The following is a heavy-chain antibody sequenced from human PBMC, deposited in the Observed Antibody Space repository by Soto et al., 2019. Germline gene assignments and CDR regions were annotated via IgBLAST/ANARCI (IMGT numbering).Heavy chain of an antibody. CDR3: ARDLGYCSGGSCYSPHYYYYYYGMDV. J-gene: IGHJ6*02. V-gene: IGHV1-69*13. Sequence: SVKVSCKASGGTFSSYAISWVRQAPGQGLEWMGGIIPIFGTANYAQKFQGRVTITADESTSTAYMELSSLRSEDTAVYYCARDLGYCSGGSCYSPHYYYYYYGMDVWGQGTTVTVS. CDR2: IIPIFGTA. CDR1: GGTFSSYA. D-gene: IGHD2-15*01.